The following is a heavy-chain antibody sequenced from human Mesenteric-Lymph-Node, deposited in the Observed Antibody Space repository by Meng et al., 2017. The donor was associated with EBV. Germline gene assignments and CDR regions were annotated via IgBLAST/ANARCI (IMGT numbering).Heavy chain of an antibody. J-gene: IGHJ4*02. CDR2: ISGSGVTT. CDR3: SNLPYYY. Sequence: EVQVLQSGGGLVRPGGYLRLACAVSGFSFNMFDMNWVRQAPGRGLEWVSGISGSGVTTYYADSVKGRFSISRDNSGNTVYLQMNSLRVEDTAVYYCSNLPYYYWGQGTLVTVSS. V-gene: IGHV3-23*01. CDR1: GFSFNMFD. D-gene: IGHD3-10*01.